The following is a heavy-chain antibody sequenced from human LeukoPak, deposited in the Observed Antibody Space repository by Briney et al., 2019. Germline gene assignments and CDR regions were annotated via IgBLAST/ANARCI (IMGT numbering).Heavy chain of an antibody. CDR3: AKISHDYGDSADY. Sequence: GGSLRLSCAASGFTFSSYSMNWVRQAPGKGLEWVSSISTSSYDIYYADSVKGRFTISRDNAKNSLYLQMNSLRGDDTAMYYCAKISHDYGDSADYWGQGTLVTVSS. D-gene: IGHD4-17*01. V-gene: IGHV3-21*01. CDR1: GFTFSSYS. CDR2: ISTSSYDI. J-gene: IGHJ4*02.